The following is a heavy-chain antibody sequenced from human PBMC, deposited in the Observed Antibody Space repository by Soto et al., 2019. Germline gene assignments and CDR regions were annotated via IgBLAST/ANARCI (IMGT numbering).Heavy chain of an antibody. Sequence: PGGSLRLSCAASGFTFSSYAMHWVRQAPGKGLEWVAVISYDGSNKYYADSVKGRFTISRDNSKNTLYLQMNSLRAEDTAVYYCARELKLLWFGELLQYYYGMDVWGQGTTVTVSS. CDR2: ISYDGSNK. CDR3: ARELKLLWFGELLQYYYGMDV. D-gene: IGHD3-10*01. J-gene: IGHJ6*02. CDR1: GFTFSSYA. V-gene: IGHV3-30-3*01.